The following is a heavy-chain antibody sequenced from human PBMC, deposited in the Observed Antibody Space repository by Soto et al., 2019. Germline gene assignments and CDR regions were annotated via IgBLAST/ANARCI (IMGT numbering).Heavy chain of an antibody. Sequence: QSGGSLRLSCAASGFTFSSYGMHWVRQAPGKGLEWVAVISYDGSNKYYADSVKGRFTISRDNSKNTLYLQMNSLRAEDTAVYYCAKGPRGQLIYYYGMDVWGQGTTVTVSS. D-gene: IGHD6-13*01. CDR3: AKGPRGQLIYYYGMDV. CDR2: ISYDGSNK. V-gene: IGHV3-30*18. CDR1: GFTFSSYG. J-gene: IGHJ6*02.